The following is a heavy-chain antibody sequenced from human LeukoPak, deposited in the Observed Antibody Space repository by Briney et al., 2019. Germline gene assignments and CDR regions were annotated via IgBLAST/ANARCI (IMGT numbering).Heavy chain of an antibody. CDR1: GYTFTVYY. V-gene: IGHV1-2*02. J-gene: IGHJ4*02. Sequence: ASVKVSCKASGYTFTVYYMHWLRQAPGQGLEWMGWINFSGGTKYAEKFRGRVSMTRDTSMATAYMELTTLTSDDTAVYYCARDLRLFDYWGQGTLITVS. D-gene: IGHD3-3*01. CDR2: INFSGGT. CDR3: ARDLRLFDY.